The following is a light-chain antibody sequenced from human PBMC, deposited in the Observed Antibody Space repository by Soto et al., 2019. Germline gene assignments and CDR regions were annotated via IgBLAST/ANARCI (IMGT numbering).Light chain of an antibody. CDR2: ATS. J-gene: IGKJ3*01. V-gene: IGKV1-12*01. Sequence: DIQMTQSPSSVSASVGERIIITCRASQGISRWLAWYQQKPGKAPKLLIYATSNLQSGVPSRFSGSGSGTEFTLTVSSLQPDDFATYYCHQADSFPFTFGPGTQVDFK. CDR1: QGISRW. CDR3: HQADSFPFT.